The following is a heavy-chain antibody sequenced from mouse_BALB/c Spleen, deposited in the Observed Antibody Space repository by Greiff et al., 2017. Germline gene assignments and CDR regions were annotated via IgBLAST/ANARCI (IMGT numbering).Heavy chain of an antibody. Sequence: EVQGVESGGGLVKPGGSLKLSCAASGFTFSSYAMSWVRQTPEKRLEWVATISSGGSYTYYPDSVKGRFTISRDNAKNTLYLQMSSLRSEDTAMYYCARQDYGNPPFAYWGQGTLVTVSA. CDR2: ISSGGSYT. CDR3: ARQDYGNPPFAY. V-gene: IGHV5-9-3*01. J-gene: IGHJ3*01. D-gene: IGHD2-1*01. CDR1: GFTFSSYA.